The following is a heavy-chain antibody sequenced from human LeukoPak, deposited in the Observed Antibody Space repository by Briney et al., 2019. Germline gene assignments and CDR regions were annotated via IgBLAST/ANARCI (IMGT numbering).Heavy chain of an antibody. CDR2: IYYSGST. V-gene: IGHV4-59*01. J-gene: IGHJ6*03. CDR1: GGSISSYY. D-gene: IGHD2-2*01. CDR3: ARVRTSASYYYYYMDV. Sequence: PSETLSLTCTVSGGSISSYYWSWIRQPPGKGLEWIGYIYYSGSTNYNPSLKSRVTISVDTSKNQFSLKLSSVTAADTAVYYCARVRTSASYYYYYMDVWGKGTTVTISS.